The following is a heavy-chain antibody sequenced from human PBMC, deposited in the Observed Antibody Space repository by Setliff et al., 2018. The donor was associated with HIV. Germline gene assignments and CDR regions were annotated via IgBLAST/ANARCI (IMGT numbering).Heavy chain of an antibody. CDR2: IYYSGSI. Sequence: SETLSLTCTVSGGSISSGDYYWSWIRQPPGKGLEWIGYIYYSGSIYYNPSLKSRVTISIDTSKNQFSLKLSSVTAADTAVYYCARAPLSRLRSYYYYYGTDVWGQGTTVTVSS. D-gene: IGHD4-17*01. CDR3: ARAPLSRLRSYYYYYGTDV. J-gene: IGHJ6*02. CDR1: GGSISSGDYY. V-gene: IGHV4-30-4*08.